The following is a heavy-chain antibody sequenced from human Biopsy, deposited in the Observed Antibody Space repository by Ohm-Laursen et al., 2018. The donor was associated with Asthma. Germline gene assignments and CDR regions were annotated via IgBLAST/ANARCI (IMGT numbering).Heavy chain of an antibody. V-gene: IGHV3-30*03. D-gene: IGHD3-22*01. CDR1: GFVFSQCG. J-gene: IGHJ3*02. CDR3: ARQSGQEYGDSIPFDT. CDR2: ISSDGHNK. Sequence: SLRLSCSASGFVFSQCGMHWVRQGPGKGLEWVALISSDGHNKYYEDSVKGRFTISRDNSRNRLYLQVNSLTVEDSAVYFCARQSGQEYGDSIPFDTWGQGTKVAVSS.